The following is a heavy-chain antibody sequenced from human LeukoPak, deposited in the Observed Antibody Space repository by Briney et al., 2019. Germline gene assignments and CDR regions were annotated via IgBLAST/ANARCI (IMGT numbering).Heavy chain of an antibody. D-gene: IGHD3-22*01. V-gene: IGHV4-34*01. CDR3: ARGSFSGFNDHFDY. CDR1: GGPFSGYY. Sequence: SETLSLTCAVYGGPFSGYYWSWIRQPPGKGLEWIGEINHSGSTNYNPSLKSRVTISVDTSKNQFSLKLSSVTAADTAVYYCARGSFSGFNDHFDYWGQGTLVTVSS. CDR2: INHSGST. J-gene: IGHJ4*02.